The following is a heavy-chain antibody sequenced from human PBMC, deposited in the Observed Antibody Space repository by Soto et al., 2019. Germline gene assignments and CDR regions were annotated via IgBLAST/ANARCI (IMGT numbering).Heavy chain of an antibody. Sequence: PSETLSLTCTVSGGSIIDGQTYLNWIRQHPERGLEWMGYINYRGTTNYSPALKSRILISIDTSKNQFSLRLTSVTAEDTAIYYCAKVPAVIKSFDYWGQGSLVTVSS. V-gene: IGHV4-31*03. CDR2: INYRGTT. J-gene: IGHJ4*02. CDR1: GGSIIDGQTY. D-gene: IGHD2-2*01. CDR3: AKVPAVIKSFDY.